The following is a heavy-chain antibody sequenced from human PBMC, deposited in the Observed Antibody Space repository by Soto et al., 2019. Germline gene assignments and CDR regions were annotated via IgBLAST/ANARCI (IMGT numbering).Heavy chain of an antibody. Sequence: SQTLSLTCAISGDSVSSNSAAWIWIRQSPSRGLEWLGRTYYRSKWYNDYAVSVKSRITINPDTSKNQFSLQLNSVTPEDTAVYYCAREYIAVAGNWYDYWGQGTLVTVSS. CDR1: GDSVSSNSAA. CDR2: TYYRSKWYN. V-gene: IGHV6-1*01. CDR3: AREYIAVAGNWYDY. D-gene: IGHD6-19*01. J-gene: IGHJ4*02.